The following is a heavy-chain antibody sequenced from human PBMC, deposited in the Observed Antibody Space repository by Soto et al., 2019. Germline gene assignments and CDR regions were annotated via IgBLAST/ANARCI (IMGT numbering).Heavy chain of an antibody. D-gene: IGHD6-19*01. CDR2: INAGNGNT. J-gene: IGHJ4*02. V-gene: IGHV1-3*05. Sequence: QVQLVQSGAEEKKPGASVKVSCKASGYTFTSYAMHWVRQAPGQRLEWMGWINAGNGNTKYSQKFQGRVTITRDTSARTAYMELSSLRSEDPAVFFCARAVAVPADFDYWGQGTLVTVSS. CDR1: GYTFTSYA. CDR3: ARAVAVPADFDY.